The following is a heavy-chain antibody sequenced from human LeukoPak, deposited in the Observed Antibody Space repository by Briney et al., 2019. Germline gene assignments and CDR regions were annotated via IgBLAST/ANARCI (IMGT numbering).Heavy chain of an antibody. CDR2: ISGSGGST. CDR1: GFTFSSYW. V-gene: IGHV3-23*01. D-gene: IGHD2-2*01. J-gene: IGHJ5*02. Sequence: PGGSLRLSCAASGFTFSSYWMSWVRQAPGKGLEWVSAISGSGGSTYYADSVKGRFTISRDNSKNTLYLQMNSLRAEDTAVYYCAKGFADCSSTSCLNWFDPWGQGTLVTVSS. CDR3: AKGFADCSSTSCLNWFDP.